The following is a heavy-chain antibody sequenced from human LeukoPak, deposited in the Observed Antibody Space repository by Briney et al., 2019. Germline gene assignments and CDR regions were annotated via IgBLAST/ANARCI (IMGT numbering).Heavy chain of an antibody. CDR3: ARGLRRITIFGVVIIGFDP. J-gene: IGHJ5*02. CDR2: MNPNSGNT. D-gene: IGHD3-3*01. V-gene: IGHV1-8*03. CDR1: GYTFTSYD. Sequence: GASVKVSCKASGYTFTSYDISWVRQATGQGLEWMGWMNPNSGNTGYAQKFQGRVTITRNTSISTAYMELSSLRSEDTAVYYCARGLRRITIFGVVIIGFDPWGQGTLVTVSS.